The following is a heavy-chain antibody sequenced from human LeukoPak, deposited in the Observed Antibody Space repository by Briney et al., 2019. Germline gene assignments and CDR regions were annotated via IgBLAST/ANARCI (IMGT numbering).Heavy chain of an antibody. V-gene: IGHV3-7*01. CDR2: MNEHGSDA. CDR3: ARYSGTYRDY. D-gene: IGHD3-10*01. CDR1: GFAFSNYW. J-gene: IGHJ4*02. Sequence: GGSLRLSCAASGFAFSNYWMSWVRQAPGKGLEWVANMNEHGSDAYYVGSVKGRFTISRDNAKSSLSLQLNSLRAEDMAVYYCARYSGTYRDYWGQGTLVTVSS.